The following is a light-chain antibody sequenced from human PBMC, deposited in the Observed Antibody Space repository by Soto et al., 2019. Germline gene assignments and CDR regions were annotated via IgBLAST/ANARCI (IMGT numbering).Light chain of an antibody. CDR3: SSYAVTNIFV. J-gene: IGLJ1*01. CDR2: EVS. CDR1: SSDVGGYNY. V-gene: IGLV2-8*01. Sequence: QAVLTQPPSASGSPGQSVTISCTGTSSDVGGYNYVSWYQQHPGKAPKVIIYEVSKRPSGVPDRFSGSKSGSTASLTVSGLQAEDEADYYCSSYAVTNIFVFGTGTKVIVL.